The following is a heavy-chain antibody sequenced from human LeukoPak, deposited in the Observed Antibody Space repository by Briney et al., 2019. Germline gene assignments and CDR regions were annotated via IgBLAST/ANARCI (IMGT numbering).Heavy chain of an antibody. CDR1: GYTFTGYY. J-gene: IGHJ6*03. V-gene: IGHV1-2*02. D-gene: IGHD1-1*01. CDR2: INPNSGGT. Sequence: ASVKVSCKASGYTFTGYYMHWGRQAPGQGLEWMGWINPNSGGTNYAQKFQGRVTMTRDTSISTAYMELSRLRSDDTAVYYCASGTGTYYYYYYMDVWGKGTTVTISS. CDR3: ASGTGTYYYYYYMDV.